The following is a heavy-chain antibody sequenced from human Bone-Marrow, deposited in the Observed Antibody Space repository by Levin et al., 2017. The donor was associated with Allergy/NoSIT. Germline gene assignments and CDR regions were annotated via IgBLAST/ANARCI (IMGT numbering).Heavy chain of an antibody. J-gene: IGHJ6*02. CDR3: AGGYYYESTGYFGQYAMDV. V-gene: IGHV3-11*01. CDR1: GVSFSNYY. D-gene: IGHD3-22*01. CDR2: ISTSDSTI. Sequence: GGSLRLSCAGSGVSFSNYYMTWIRQVPGKGLEWVSYISTSDSTIYYADSVKGRFTISRDNAKKSVYLQMDSLRVEDTAGYYCAGGYYYESTGYFGQYAMDVWGQGTTVTVSS.